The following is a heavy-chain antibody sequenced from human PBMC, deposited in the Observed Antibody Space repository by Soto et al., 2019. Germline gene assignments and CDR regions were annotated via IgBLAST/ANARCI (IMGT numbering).Heavy chain of an antibody. CDR3: VMRDIVVVVAATVYYGMDV. D-gene: IGHD2-15*01. CDR2: MNPNSGNT. J-gene: IGHJ6*02. CDR1: GYTFTSYD. Sequence: ASVKVSCKASGYTFTSYDINWVRQATGQGLEWMGWMNPNSGNTGYAQKFQGRVTMTRNTSISTAYMELSSLRSEDTAVYYCVMRDIVVVVAATVYYGMDVWGQGTTVTVSS. V-gene: IGHV1-8*01.